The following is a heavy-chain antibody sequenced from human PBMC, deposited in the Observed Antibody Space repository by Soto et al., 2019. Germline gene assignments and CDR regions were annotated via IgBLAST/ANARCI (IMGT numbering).Heavy chain of an antibody. CDR2: IYYSGST. J-gene: IGHJ4*02. Sequence: TLSLTCTVSGGSISSSSYYWGWIRQPPGKGLEWIGSIYYSGSTYYNPSLKSRVTISVDTSKNQFSLKLSSVTAADTAVYYCARRYYDFWSGYYYFDYWGQGTLVTVSS. D-gene: IGHD3-3*01. CDR1: GGSISSSSYY. CDR3: ARRYYDFWSGYYYFDY. V-gene: IGHV4-39*01.